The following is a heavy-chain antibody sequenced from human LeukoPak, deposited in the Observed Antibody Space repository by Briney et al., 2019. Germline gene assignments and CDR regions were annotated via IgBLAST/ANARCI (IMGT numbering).Heavy chain of an antibody. CDR1: GGSFSGYY. D-gene: IGHD2-21*01. CDR2: INHSGST. Sequence: PSETLSLTCAVYGGSFSGYYWSWIRQPPGKGLEWIGEINHSGSTNYNLSLKSRVTISVDTSKNQFSLKLSSVTAADTAVYYCARVVEAGGGEGYYFDYWGQGTLVTVSS. J-gene: IGHJ4*02. V-gene: IGHV4-34*01. CDR3: ARVVEAGGGEGYYFDY.